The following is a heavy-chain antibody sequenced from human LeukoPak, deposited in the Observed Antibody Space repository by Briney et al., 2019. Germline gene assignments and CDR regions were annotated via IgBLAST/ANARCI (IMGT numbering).Heavy chain of an antibody. CDR2: INPNSGGT. Sequence: GASVKVSCKASGYTFTSYGISWVRQAPGQGLEWMGWINPNSGGTNYAQKFQGRVTMTRDTSISTAYMELSRLRSDDTAVYYCARGHPVCSSTSCYRGGDFGYWGQGTLVTVSS. J-gene: IGHJ4*02. CDR3: ARGHPVCSSTSCYRGGDFGY. CDR1: GYTFTSYG. D-gene: IGHD2-2*02. V-gene: IGHV1-2*02.